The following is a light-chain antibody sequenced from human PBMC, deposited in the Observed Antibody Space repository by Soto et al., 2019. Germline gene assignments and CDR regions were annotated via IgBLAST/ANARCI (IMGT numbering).Light chain of an antibody. V-gene: IGKV3-20*01. CDR1: QSVSRSH. CDR2: GAS. CDR3: QQYGSSGT. Sequence: EIVLTQSPGTLSLSPGERATLSFRASQSVSRSHLAWFQQKPGQAPRLLIYGASNRATGIPDRVSGSGSGTDFTLTINRLEPEDFAVYYCQQYGSSGTFGQGTKVDIK. J-gene: IGKJ1*01.